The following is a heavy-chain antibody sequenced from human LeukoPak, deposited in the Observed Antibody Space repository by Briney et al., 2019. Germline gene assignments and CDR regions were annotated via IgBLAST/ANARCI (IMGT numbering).Heavy chain of an antibody. Sequence: SETLSLTCTVSGGSISSSSYYWGWIRQPPGKGLEGIGSIYYSGSTYYNPSRKSRITISVATSKNHFSLELSSVTAAAAAVYYCARGRVAMVRGVIPKEAWGWFDPWGRGTLVTVSS. D-gene: IGHD3-10*01. V-gene: IGHV4-39*02. CDR1: GGSISSSSYY. CDR3: ARGRVAMVRGVIPKEAWGWFDP. CDR2: IYYSGST. J-gene: IGHJ5*02.